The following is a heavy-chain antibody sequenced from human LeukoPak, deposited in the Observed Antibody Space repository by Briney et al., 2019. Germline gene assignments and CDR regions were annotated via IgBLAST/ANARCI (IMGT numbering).Heavy chain of an antibody. CDR2: IYYSGST. Sequence: ASETLSLTCTVSGGSISSYYWSWIRQPPGKGLEWIGYIYYSGSTNYNPSLKSRVTISVDTSKNQFSLKLSSVTAADTAVYYCARDGPYYDFWSGYGFDPWGQGTLVTVSS. CDR1: GGSISSYY. V-gene: IGHV4-59*01. D-gene: IGHD3-3*01. CDR3: ARDGPYYDFWSGYGFDP. J-gene: IGHJ5*02.